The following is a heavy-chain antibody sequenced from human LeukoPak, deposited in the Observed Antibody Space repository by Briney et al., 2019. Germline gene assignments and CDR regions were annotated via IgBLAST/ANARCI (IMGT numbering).Heavy chain of an antibody. CDR3: ARDPTVITSSRITIFGVVKSPHNWFDP. V-gene: IGHV1-46*01. J-gene: IGHJ5*02. Sequence: ASVKVSCKASGGTFSNYAITWVRQAPGQGLEWMGMITPSDGGTTYAQKFQGRVTMTRDTSTSTVYMELSSLRSEDTAIYFCARDPTVITSSRITIFGVVKSPHNWFDPWGQGTLVIVSS. CDR1: GGTFSNYA. D-gene: IGHD3-3*01. CDR2: ITPSDGGT.